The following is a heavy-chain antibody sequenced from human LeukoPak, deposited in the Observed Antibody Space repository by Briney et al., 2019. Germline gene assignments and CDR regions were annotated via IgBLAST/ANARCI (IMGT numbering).Heavy chain of an antibody. D-gene: IGHD4-17*01. V-gene: IGHV1-3*01. CDR2: INAGNGNT. Sequence: GASVKVSCKASGYTFTSYAMHWVRQAPGQRLEWMGWINAGNGNTKYSQKFQGRVTITRDTSASTAYMELSSLRSEDTAVYNCARDLFTVTTPLGVWGQGTLVTVSS. CDR3: ARDLFTVTTPLGV. CDR1: GYTFTSYA. J-gene: IGHJ4*02.